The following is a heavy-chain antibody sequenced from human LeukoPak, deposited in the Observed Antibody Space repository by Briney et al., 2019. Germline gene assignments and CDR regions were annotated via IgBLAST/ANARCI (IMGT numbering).Heavy chain of an antibody. D-gene: IGHD3-10*01. J-gene: IGHJ4*02. CDR2: INHSGST. V-gene: IGHV4-34*01. Sequence: SETLSLTCAVYGGSFSGYYWSWIRQPPGKGLEWIGEINHSGSTNYNPSLKSRVTISVDASKNQFSLKLSSVTAADTAVYYCARSRVHFDYWGQGTLVTVSS. CDR3: ARSRVHFDY. CDR1: GGSFSGYY.